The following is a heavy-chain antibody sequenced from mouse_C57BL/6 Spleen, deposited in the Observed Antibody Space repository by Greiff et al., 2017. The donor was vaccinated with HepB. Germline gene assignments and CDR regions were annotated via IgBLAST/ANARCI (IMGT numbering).Heavy chain of an antibody. D-gene: IGHD1-1*01. Sequence: VQLVESGPGLVAPSQSLSITCTVSGFSLTSYGVDWVRQSPGKGLEWLGVIWGVGSTNYNSALKSRLSISKDNSKSQVFLKMNSLQTDDTAMYYCASLQSSYYYGSSGAWFAYWGQGTLVTVSA. CDR3: ASLQSSYYYGSSGAWFAY. CDR1: GFSLTSYG. V-gene: IGHV2-6*01. J-gene: IGHJ3*01. CDR2: IWGVGST.